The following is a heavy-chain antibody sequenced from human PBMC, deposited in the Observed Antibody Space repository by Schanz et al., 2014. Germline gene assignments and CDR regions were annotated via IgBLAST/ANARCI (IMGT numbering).Heavy chain of an antibody. Sequence: VQVVESGGGLVRPGGSLTLSCAASGFTFSSYLMSWVRQAPGKGLEWLSYISRDGTTSYYADSVKGRFTISRDNAKNSLYLEMTSLRGEDTAVYYCARRITGTHHNPYYHGMDVWGQGTTVTVSS. CDR3: ARRITGTHHNPYYHGMDV. CDR1: GFTFSSYL. J-gene: IGHJ6*02. CDR2: ISRDGTTS. D-gene: IGHD1-20*01. V-gene: IGHV3-11*01.